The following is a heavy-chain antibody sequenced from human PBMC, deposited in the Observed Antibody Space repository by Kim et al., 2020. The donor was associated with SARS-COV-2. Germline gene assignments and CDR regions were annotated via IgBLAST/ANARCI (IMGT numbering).Heavy chain of an antibody. CDR1: GGSISSSSYY. D-gene: IGHD6-13*01. J-gene: IGHJ5*02. V-gene: IGHV4-39*01. Sequence: SETLSLTCTVSGGSISSSSYYWGWIRQPPGKGLEWIGSIYYSGSTYYNPSLKSRVTISVDTSKNQFSLKLSSVTAADTAVYYCARHGTGYSSSWYRTENNWFDPWGQGTLVTVSS. CDR3: ARHGTGYSSSWYRTENNWFDP. CDR2: IYYSGST.